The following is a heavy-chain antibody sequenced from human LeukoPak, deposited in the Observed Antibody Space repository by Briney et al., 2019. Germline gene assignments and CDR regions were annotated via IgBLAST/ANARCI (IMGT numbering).Heavy chain of an antibody. CDR3: ARPGGSWIGSPSILWWCLLYDWFDP. V-gene: IGHV3-11*03. CDR2: ISSSSSYT. J-gene: IGHJ5*02. CDR1: GFTFSDYY. D-gene: IGHD2-21*02. Sequence: PGGSLRLSCAASGFTFSDYYMSWIRQAPGKGLEWVSYISSSSSYTNYADSVKGRFTISRDNTKNSLYLQMNSLRDEDTAVYYCARPGGSWIGSPSILWWCLLYDWFDPWGQGTLVTVSS.